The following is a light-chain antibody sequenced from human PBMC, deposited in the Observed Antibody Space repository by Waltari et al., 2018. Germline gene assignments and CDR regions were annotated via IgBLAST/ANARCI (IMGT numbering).Light chain of an antibody. CDR1: QSVGRD. CDR2: GAS. Sequence: IVLTQSPATLSVSPGAGVTLYCRTSQSVGRDLAWYQQRPGQAPRLLIYGASTRATGFPARVSGSGSGTEFTLTISSLQSEDFAVYYCQQYAQWPLTFGGGTKVEIK. J-gene: IGKJ4*01. CDR3: QQYAQWPLT. V-gene: IGKV3-15*01.